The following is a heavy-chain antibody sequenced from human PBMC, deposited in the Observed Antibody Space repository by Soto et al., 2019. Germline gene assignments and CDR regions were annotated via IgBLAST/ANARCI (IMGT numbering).Heavy chain of an antibody. V-gene: IGHV1-3*01. J-gene: IGHJ5*02. CDR1: GYTFTSYA. D-gene: IGHD3-10*01. Sequence: ASVKVSCKASGYTFTSYAMHWVRQAPGQRLEWMGWINAGNGNTKYSQKFQGRVTITRDTSGSTAYMELSSLRSEDTAVYYCARDWDYYGSGSSTNWFDPWGQGTLVTVSS. CDR2: INAGNGNT. CDR3: ARDWDYYGSGSSTNWFDP.